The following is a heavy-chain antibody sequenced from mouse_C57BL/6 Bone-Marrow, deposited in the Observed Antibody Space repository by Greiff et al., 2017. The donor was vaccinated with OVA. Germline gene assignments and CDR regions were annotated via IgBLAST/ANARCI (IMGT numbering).Heavy chain of an antibody. CDR1: GFTFSSYA. CDR3: ARDRLLLRGRGFDY. J-gene: IGHJ2*01. V-gene: IGHV5-4*01. Sequence: EVKLVESGGGLVKPGGSLKLSCAASGFTFSSYAMSWVRQTPEKRLEWVATISDGGSYTYYPDNVKGRFTISRDNAKNNLYLQMSHLKSEDTAMYYCARDRLLLRGRGFDYWGQGTTLTVSS. CDR2: ISDGGSYT. D-gene: IGHD1-1*01.